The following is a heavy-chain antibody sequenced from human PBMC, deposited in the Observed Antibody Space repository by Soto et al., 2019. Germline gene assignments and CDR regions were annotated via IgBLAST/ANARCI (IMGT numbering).Heavy chain of an antibody. D-gene: IGHD3-16*01. J-gene: IGHJ4*02. CDR2: ISGSGGST. Sequence: XGSLRLSCAASGFTFSSYAMSCVRQAPGKGLEWVSAISGSGGSTYYADSVKGRFTISRDNSKNTLYLQMNSLRAEDTAVYYCAKEKLRSYYFDYWGQGTLVTVSS. V-gene: IGHV3-23*01. CDR1: GFTFSSYA. CDR3: AKEKLRSYYFDY.